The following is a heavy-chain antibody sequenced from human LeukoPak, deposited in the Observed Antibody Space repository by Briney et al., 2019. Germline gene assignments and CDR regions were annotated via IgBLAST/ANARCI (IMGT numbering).Heavy chain of an antibody. J-gene: IGHJ4*02. D-gene: IGHD3-16*02. V-gene: IGHV3-48*03. CDR3: ARLAVVRGSYRSFRYFDY. CDR2: ISSSGSTI. Sequence: GGSLRLSCAASGFTFSSYEMNWVRQAPGKGLEWVSYISSSGSTIYYADSVKGRFTISRDNAKNSLYLQMNSLRAEDTAVYYCARLAVVRGSYRSFRYFDYWGQGTLVTVSS. CDR1: GFTFSSYE.